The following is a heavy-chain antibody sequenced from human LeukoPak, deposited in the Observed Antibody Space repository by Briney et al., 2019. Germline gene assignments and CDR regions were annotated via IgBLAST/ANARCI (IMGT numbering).Heavy chain of an antibody. D-gene: IGHD1-1*01. CDR1: GYTFTSYD. J-gene: IGHJ4*02. V-gene: IGHV1-8*03. CDR2: MNPNSGNT. Sequence: ASVKVSCKASGYTFTSYDINWVRQATGQGLEWMGWMNPNSGNTGYAQKFQGRVTITRNTSISTAYMELSSLRSEDTAVYHCARGRLSTTGTDYFDYWGQGTLVTVSS. CDR3: ARGRLSTTGTDYFDY.